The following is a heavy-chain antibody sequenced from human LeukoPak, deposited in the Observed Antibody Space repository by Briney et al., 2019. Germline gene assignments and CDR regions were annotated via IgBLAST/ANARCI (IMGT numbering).Heavy chain of an antibody. V-gene: IGHV3-7*01. D-gene: IGHD5-18*01. Sequence: GGSLRLSCAASGFTLSSYWMSWVRQAPGKGLEWVANIKQDGSEKDYVDSVKGRFTISRDNAKNSLYLQMNSLRAEDTAVYYCARVGGYSYGPPMDWGQGTLVTVSS. J-gene: IGHJ4*02. CDR1: GFTLSSYW. CDR3: ARVGGYSYGPPMD. CDR2: IKQDGSEK.